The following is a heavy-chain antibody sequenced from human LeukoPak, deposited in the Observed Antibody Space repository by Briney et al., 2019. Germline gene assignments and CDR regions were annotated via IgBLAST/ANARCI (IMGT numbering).Heavy chain of an antibody. Sequence: GASVKVSCKASGYTFTSYGISWVRQAPGQGLEWMGWINPNSGGTNYAQKFQGGVTMTRDTSISTAYMELSRLRSDDTAVYYCARDQGLAEYYDFWSGYPTTNWFDPWGQGTLVTVSS. V-gene: IGHV1-2*02. J-gene: IGHJ5*02. CDR1: GYTFTSYG. CDR3: ARDQGLAEYYDFWSGYPTTNWFDP. CDR2: INPNSGGT. D-gene: IGHD3-3*01.